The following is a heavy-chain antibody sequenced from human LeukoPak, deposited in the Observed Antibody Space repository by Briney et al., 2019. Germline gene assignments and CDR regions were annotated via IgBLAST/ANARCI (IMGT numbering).Heavy chain of an antibody. CDR1: GFTFSSYW. J-gene: IGHJ4*02. Sequence: PGGSLRLSCPASGFTFSSYWMSWVRQAPGKGLEWVANIKQDGSEKYYVDSVKGRFTISRDNAKNSLYLQMNSLRAEDTAVYYCASGYPIDFWGQGTLVTVSS. D-gene: IGHD5-18*01. CDR3: ASGYPIDF. CDR2: IKQDGSEK. V-gene: IGHV3-7*01.